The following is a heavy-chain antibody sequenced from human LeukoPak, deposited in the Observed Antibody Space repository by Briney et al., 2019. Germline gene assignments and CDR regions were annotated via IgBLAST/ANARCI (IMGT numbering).Heavy chain of an antibody. CDR3: ATDGDGHGGYALHY. D-gene: IGHD5-18*01. J-gene: IGHJ4*02. CDR1: GFTFSSLS. Sequence: GGSLRLSCLASGFTFSSLSMNWVRQVPGKGLEWVSHITGTGRTTHYSDSVKGRFSISRDNAKNSLFLQVDSLRVEDTGVYYCATDGDGHGGYALHYWGQGILVAVSS. CDR2: ITGTGRTT. V-gene: IGHV3-48*01.